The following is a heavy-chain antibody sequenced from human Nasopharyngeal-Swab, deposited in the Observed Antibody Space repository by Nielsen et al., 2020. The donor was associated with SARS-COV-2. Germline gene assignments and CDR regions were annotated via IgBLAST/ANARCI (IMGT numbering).Heavy chain of an antibody. D-gene: IGHD3-10*01. V-gene: IGHV5-10-1*01. CDR2: IDPRDSYT. J-gene: IGHJ5*02. CDR1: GYSFTNYW. CDR3: ARSIAYGSGSYYGFRFDP. Sequence: GESLKISRQGSGYSFTNYWISWVRQMPGRGLEWMGRIDPRDSYTNYSPSFQGHVTISADKSISTAYLQWNSLKASDTAMYYCARSIAYGSGSYYGFRFDPWGQGTLVTVSS.